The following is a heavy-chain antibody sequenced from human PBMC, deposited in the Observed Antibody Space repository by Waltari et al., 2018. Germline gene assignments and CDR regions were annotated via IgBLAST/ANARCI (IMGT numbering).Heavy chain of an antibody. J-gene: IGHJ2*01. CDR1: GGTFSSYA. D-gene: IGHD3-22*01. CDR2: IIPIFGTA. CDR3: ARDRGYLRFVPWYFDL. Sequence: QVQLVQSGAEVKKPGSSVKVSCKASGGTFSSYAISWVRQAPGQGLEWMGRIIPIFGTANYAQKFQGRVTITADKSTSTAYMELSSLRSEDTAVYYCARDRGYLRFVPWYFDLWGRGTLVTVSS. V-gene: IGHV1-69*08.